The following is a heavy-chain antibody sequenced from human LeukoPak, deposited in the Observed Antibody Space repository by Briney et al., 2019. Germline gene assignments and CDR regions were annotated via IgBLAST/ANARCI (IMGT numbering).Heavy chain of an antibody. J-gene: IGHJ4*02. CDR2: ISGSIHTT. Sequence: GGSLRLSCAASGFTFSSYGMIWVRQAPGKGLEWVSGISGSIHTTYHTDSVKGRFTISRDDSKNALYLQMSSLRAEDTALYYCAKLHDYGGYGASDYWGQGTLVTVSS. V-gene: IGHV3-23*01. CDR3: AKLHDYGGYGASDY. D-gene: IGHD4-17*01. CDR1: GFTFSSYG.